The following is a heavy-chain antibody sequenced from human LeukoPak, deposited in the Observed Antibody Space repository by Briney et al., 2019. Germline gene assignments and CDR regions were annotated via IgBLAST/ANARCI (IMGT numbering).Heavy chain of an antibody. CDR1: GGSISSGSYY. CDR2: ISTSGNT. J-gene: IGHJ5*02. CDR3: ARAPIVVVATGWFDP. D-gene: IGHD2-15*01. V-gene: IGHV4-61*02. Sequence: SETLSLTCTVSGGSISSGSYYWSWIRQPAGKGLEWIGCISTSGNTNYNPSLKSLVTISVDTSKNQFSLKLSSVTAADTAVYYCARAPIVVVATGWFDPWGQGTLVTVSS.